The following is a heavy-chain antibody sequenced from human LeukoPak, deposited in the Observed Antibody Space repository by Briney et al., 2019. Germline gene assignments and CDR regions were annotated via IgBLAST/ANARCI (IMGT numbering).Heavy chain of an antibody. CDR2: ISITGGST. D-gene: IGHD6-13*01. CDR3: ATLSVAAGDWDEDF. CDR1: GFTFSSYA. V-gene: IGHV3-23*01. J-gene: IGHJ4*02. Sequence: PRGSLRLSCVASGFTFSSYAMSWVRQAPGKGLEWVSGISITGGSTYYTDSVKGRFTISRDNSKNTLYLQMNSLRVEDTAVYYCATLSVAAGDWDEDFWGQGTLLTVSS.